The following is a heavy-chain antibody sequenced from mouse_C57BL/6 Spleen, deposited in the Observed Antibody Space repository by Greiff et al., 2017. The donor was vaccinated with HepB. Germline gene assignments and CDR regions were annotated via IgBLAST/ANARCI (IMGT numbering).Heavy chain of an antibody. D-gene: IGHD4-1*01. CDR3: ARNCDEGY. CDR2: IYPGDGDT. Sequence: QVQLQQSGPELVKPGASVKISCKASGYAFSSSWMNWVKQRPGKGLEWIGRIYPGDGDTNYNGKFKGKATLTADKSSSTAYMQLSSLTSEDSAVYFCARNCDEGYWGQGTTLTVSS. V-gene: IGHV1-82*01. CDR1: GYAFSSSW. J-gene: IGHJ2*01.